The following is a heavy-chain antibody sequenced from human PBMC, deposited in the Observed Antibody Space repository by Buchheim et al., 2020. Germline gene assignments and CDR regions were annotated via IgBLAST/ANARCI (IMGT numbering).Heavy chain of an antibody. J-gene: IGHJ6*02. D-gene: IGHD2-2*01. Sequence: QVQLVESGGGVVQPGRPLRLSCAASGFTFSSYAMHWVRQAPGKGLEWVAVISYDGSNKYYADSVKGRFTISRDNSKNTLYLQMNSLRAEDTAVYYCASGYCSSTSCYEGYYGMDVWGQGTT. V-gene: IGHV3-30*04. CDR1: GFTFSSYA. CDR3: ASGYCSSTSCYEGYYGMDV. CDR2: ISYDGSNK.